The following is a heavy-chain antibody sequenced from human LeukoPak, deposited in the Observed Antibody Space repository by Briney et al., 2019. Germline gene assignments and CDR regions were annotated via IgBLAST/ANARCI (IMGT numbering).Heavy chain of an antibody. J-gene: IGHJ5*02. V-gene: IGHV4-61*02. CDR3: ARSQRGQLVRRYNWFDP. CDR1: GDSISSGDYY. CDR2: ISSSGST. Sequence: SETLSLTCTVSGDSISSGDYYWSWIRQPAGKGLEWIGRISSSGSTNYNPSLKSRVTISVDTSKNQFSLKLSSVTAADTAVYYCARSQRGQLVRRYNWFDPWGQGTLVTVSS. D-gene: IGHD6-6*01.